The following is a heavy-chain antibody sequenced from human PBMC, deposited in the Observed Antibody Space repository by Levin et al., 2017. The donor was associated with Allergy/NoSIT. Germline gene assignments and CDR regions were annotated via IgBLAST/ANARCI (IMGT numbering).Heavy chain of an antibody. CDR1: GDSISDYY. CDR3: ARYRGLVRYYYGMDV. Sequence: SETLSLTCTVSGDSISDYYWSWIRQPPGKGLEWIGYIFHTGITNYNPSLKSRVSISVDTSKNQFSLKLSSVTAAATAVDYCARYRGLVRYYYGMDVWGQGTTVTVSS. CDR2: IFHTGIT. V-gene: IGHV4-59*01. D-gene: IGHD6-19*01. J-gene: IGHJ6*02.